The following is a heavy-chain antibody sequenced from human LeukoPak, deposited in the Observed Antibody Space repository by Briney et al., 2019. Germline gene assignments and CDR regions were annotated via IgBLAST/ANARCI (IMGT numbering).Heavy chain of an antibody. CDR3: AKAGAYYDILTGYYLSSFDY. D-gene: IGHD3-9*01. CDR2: ISGSVGRT. Sequence: SLSLSCAPSAFTFTSYAIGWVRHAPGEGLGWVSAISGSVGRTNYTDSVKGWFTLSRDHSKNTLYLQLTRLRAEDTAVYYWAKAGAYYDILTGYYLSSFDYWGEGTLVTVSS. CDR1: AFTFTSYA. J-gene: IGHJ4*02. V-gene: IGHV3-23*01.